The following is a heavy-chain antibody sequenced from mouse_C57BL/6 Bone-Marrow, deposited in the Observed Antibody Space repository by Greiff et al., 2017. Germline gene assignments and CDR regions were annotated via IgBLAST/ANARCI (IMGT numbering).Heavy chain of an antibody. J-gene: IGHJ3*01. Sequence: EVHLVESGGDLVKPGGSLKLSCAASGFTFSSYGISWVRQTPDKRLEWVATISSGGSYTYNPDSVKGRFTISRDNAKNTLYLQMSSLKSEDTAMYYCARLGNSAWFAYWGQGTLVTVSA. CDR1: GFTFSSYG. CDR3: ARLGNSAWFAY. CDR2: ISSGGSYT. V-gene: IGHV5-6*01. D-gene: IGHD2-1*01.